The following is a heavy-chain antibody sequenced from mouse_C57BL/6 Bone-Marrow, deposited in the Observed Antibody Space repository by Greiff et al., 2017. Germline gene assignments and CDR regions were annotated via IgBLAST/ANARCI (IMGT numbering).Heavy chain of an antibody. J-gene: IGHJ1*03. V-gene: IGHV1-55*01. Sequence: QVHVKQPGAELVKPGASVKMSCKASGYTFTSYWITWVKQRPGQGLEWIGDIYPGSGSTNYNEKFKSKATLTVDTSSSTAYMQLSSLTSEDSAVYYCARYGGTRGYFDVWGTGTTVTVSS. CDR2: IYPGSGST. CDR1: GYTFTSYW. CDR3: ARYGGTRGYFDV. D-gene: IGHD1-1*02.